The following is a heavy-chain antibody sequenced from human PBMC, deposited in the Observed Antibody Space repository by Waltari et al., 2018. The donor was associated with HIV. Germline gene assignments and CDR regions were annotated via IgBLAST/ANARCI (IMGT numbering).Heavy chain of an antibody. Sequence: QVQLVESGGGVVQPGKSLRLSCAASGFTFSSYAMHWVRQAPGKGLEWVAVIWHDANNQYYADSVQGRFTISRDNAANSVFLHMDRLRVDDTARYFCVRDDPGYEPIDYWGRGTLVTVSS. J-gene: IGHJ4*02. CDR2: IWHDANNQ. D-gene: IGHD2-2*01. CDR1: GFTFSSYA. CDR3: VRDDPGYEPIDY. V-gene: IGHV3-33*01.